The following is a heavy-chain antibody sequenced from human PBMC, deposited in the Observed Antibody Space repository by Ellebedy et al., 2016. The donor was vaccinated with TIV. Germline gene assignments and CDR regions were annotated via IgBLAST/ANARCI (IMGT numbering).Heavy chain of an antibody. CDR3: ARDDDPSIGADY. CDR2: INAGNGNT. CDR1: GYTFTSYA. D-gene: IGHD6-6*01. Sequence: AASVKVSCKASGYTFTSYAMHWVRQAPGQRLEWMGWINAGNGNTKYSQKFQGRVTITRDTSASTAYMELSSLRSEDTAVYYCARDDDPSIGADYWGQGTLVTVSS. V-gene: IGHV1-3*01. J-gene: IGHJ4*02.